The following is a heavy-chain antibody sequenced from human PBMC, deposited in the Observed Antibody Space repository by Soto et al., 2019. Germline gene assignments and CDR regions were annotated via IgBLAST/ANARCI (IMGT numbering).Heavy chain of an antibody. Sequence: QITLKESGLTLVKPTQTLTLTCTFSGFSLNTNGVAVGWIRQPPRKALEWLGFIYWNDDKRYSPSVDSRLTLTKDTSKNEVVLTMTNMDPADTATYYCARGKYYYHSSDGKNWLDPWGQGTLVTVSS. V-gene: IGHV2-5*01. J-gene: IGHJ5*02. CDR3: ARGKYYYHSSDGKNWLDP. D-gene: IGHD3-22*01. CDR2: IYWNDDK. CDR1: GFSLNTNGVA.